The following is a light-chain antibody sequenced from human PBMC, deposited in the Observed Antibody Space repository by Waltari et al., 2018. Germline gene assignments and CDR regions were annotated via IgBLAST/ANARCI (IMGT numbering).Light chain of an antibody. J-gene: IGLJ1*01. CDR3: AAWDDSLSGYV. Sequence: QSVLTQPPSASGTPGQRVPIPCSGSSANIGSNPVTWYQQLPGTAPKLLINNTSQRPSGVPDRFSGSKSGTSASLAISGLLSDDEAEYYCAAWDDSLSGYVFGTGTNVSVL. CDR2: NTS. CDR1: SANIGSNP. V-gene: IGLV1-44*01.